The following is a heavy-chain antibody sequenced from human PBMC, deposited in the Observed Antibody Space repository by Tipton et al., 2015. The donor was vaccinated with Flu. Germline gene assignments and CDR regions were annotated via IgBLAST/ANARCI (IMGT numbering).Heavy chain of an antibody. Sequence: SLRLSCAASGFSFGSYSMNWVRQAPGKGLEWVSCITSGSTFIDYADSVKGRFTVSRDNAKNSLYLQVNTLRAEDTAVYYCARGLTAAPATDYWGQGTLVTVSS. V-gene: IGHV3-21*01. CDR1: GFSFGSYS. CDR3: ARGLTAAPATDY. CDR2: ITSGSTFI. J-gene: IGHJ4*02. D-gene: IGHD6-13*01.